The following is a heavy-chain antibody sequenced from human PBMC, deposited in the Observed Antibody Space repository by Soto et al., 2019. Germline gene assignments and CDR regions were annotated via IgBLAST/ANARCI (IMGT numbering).Heavy chain of an antibody. CDR3: ARGAAAGVDYGMDV. V-gene: IGHV4-4*07. J-gene: IGHJ6*02. CDR2: IYRSGDT. D-gene: IGHD6-13*01. CDR1: GGSMTGYY. Sequence: SETLSLTCSVSGGSMTGYYWSWIRQPAGKGLEWIGRIYRSGDTNYNPSLKSRVTMSVDTSKNKFSLKVSSVTAADTAVYFCARGAAAGVDYGMDVWGQGTTVTVSS.